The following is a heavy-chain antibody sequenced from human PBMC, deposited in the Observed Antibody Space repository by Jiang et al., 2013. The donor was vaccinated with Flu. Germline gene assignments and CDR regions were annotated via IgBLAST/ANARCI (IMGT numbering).Heavy chain of an antibody. CDR2: AIPMFGTA. CDR1: A. V-gene: IGHV1-69*01. Sequence: AFSWVRQAPGQGFEWMGGAIPMFGTASYAQKFQDRVTITADESSTTVYMEVTSLTSEDTAVYYCARGSSSWSGYFDYWGQGILVNVSS. CDR3: ARGSSSWSGYFDY. J-gene: IGHJ4*02. D-gene: IGHD6-13*01.